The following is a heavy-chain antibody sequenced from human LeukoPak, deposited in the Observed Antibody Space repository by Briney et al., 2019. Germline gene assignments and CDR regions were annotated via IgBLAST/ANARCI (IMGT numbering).Heavy chain of an antibody. D-gene: IGHD3-10*01. CDR1: GGSFSGYY. Sequence: KTPETLSLTCAVYGGSFSGYYWSWIRQPPGKGLEWIGEINHSGSTNYNPSLKSRVTISVDTSKNQFSLKLSSVTAADTAVYYCARMPIYYYGSGSYYNPYFDYWGQGTLVTVSS. CDR2: INHSGST. V-gene: IGHV4-34*01. J-gene: IGHJ4*02. CDR3: ARMPIYYYGSGSYYNPYFDY.